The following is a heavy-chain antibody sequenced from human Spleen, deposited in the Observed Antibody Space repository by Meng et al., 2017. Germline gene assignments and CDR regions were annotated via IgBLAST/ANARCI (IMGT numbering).Heavy chain of an antibody. V-gene: IGHV1-2*06. CDR1: VYTCPDYW. CDR3: ARDMFLRGFPFIS. Sequence: GPLVQLEGEVKKPGAPLKIFCKACVYTCPDYWLHWVRRAPGQGLEWRVRIDPKSGDTQYAQRFQGRVTMTGDTSISTAYMELSGLRSDDTAMYYCARDMFLRGFPFISWGQGTLVTVSS. CDR2: IDPKSGDT. D-gene: IGHD3-10*02. J-gene: IGHJ5*02.